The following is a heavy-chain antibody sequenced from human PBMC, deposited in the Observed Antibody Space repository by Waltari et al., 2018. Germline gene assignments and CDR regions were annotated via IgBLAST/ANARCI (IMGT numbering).Heavy chain of an antibody. D-gene: IGHD5-12*01. V-gene: IGHV4-59*01. CDR2: FYFSGST. J-gene: IGHJ4*02. CDR1: GASIRTDY. Sequence: QVQLQESGPGLVKPSETLSLTCTVSGASIRTDYWSWIRQPPGKGLEWIGYFYFSGSTKYNPSLKGRATISLDTSKNLFSLKVRSLSAADTAIYYCARGVDPDYWGQGTLVTVSS. CDR3: ARGVDPDY.